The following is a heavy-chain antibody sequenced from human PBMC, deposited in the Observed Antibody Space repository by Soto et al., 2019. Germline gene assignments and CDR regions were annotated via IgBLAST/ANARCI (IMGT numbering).Heavy chain of an antibody. CDR2: IIPIFGTA. CDR3: ARGNHRWLQLWYFDL. Sequence: QVQLVQSGAEVKKTGSSVTVSCKASGGTFISYTISWVRQAPGQGLEWMGGIIPIFGTANYAQKFQGRVTITADESTSTAYMELSSLRSEDTAVYYCARGNHRWLQLWYFDLWGRGTLVTVSS. V-gene: IGHV1-69*12. J-gene: IGHJ2*01. D-gene: IGHD5-12*01. CDR1: GGTFISYT.